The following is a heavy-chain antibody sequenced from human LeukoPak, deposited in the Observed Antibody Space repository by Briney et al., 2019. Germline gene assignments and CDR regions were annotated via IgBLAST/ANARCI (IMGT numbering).Heavy chain of an antibody. J-gene: IGHJ4*02. CDR3: ARGSYYDY. CDR1: GYTFTSYG. V-gene: IGHV1-18*01. CDR2: VSAYNGDT. Sequence: GASVKVSCKASGYTFTSYGISWVRQAHGQGLEWMGWVSAYNGDTNYAQKFQDRVTMTTDTSTRTGYMELRSLRSDDTAVYYCARGSYYDYWGQGTLVTVSS.